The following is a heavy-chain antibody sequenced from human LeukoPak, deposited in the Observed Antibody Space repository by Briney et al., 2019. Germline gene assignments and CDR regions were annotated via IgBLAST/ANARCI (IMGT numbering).Heavy chain of an antibody. Sequence: ASVKVSCKASGGTFNSYAISWVRQAPGQGLEWMGGIIPIFGTANYAQKFQGRVTITADESTSTAYMELSSLRSEDTAVYYCASPVGGRCSGGSCYYGYYDSSALDYWGQGTLVTVSS. CDR2: IIPIFGTA. V-gene: IGHV1-69*13. CDR3: ASPVGGRCSGGSCYYGYYDSSALDY. D-gene: IGHD2-15*01. J-gene: IGHJ4*02. CDR1: GGTFNSYA.